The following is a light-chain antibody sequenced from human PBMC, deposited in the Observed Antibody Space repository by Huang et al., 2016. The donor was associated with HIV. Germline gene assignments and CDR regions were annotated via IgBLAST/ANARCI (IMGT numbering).Light chain of an antibody. J-gene: IGKJ4*01. CDR2: GAL. Sequence: DIVMTQSPASLAVSRGERANINCKYSQTFLYSSKNETYLAWYQQRPGQPPWVLIHGALARESGVPERFGGSGSATDFTLTVTGLQPEDVAVYYCQQYYSSPTFGGGTKVEI. CDR1: QTFLYSSKNETY. V-gene: IGKV4-1*01. CDR3: QQYYSSPT.